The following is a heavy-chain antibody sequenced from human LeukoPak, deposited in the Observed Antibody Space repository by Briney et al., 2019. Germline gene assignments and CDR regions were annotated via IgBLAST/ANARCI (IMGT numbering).Heavy chain of an antibody. V-gene: IGHV4-59*01. CDR1: GGSISSYY. Sequence: SETLSLTCTVSGGSISSYYWSWIRQPPGKGLEWIGYVYYTGSINYNPSLKGRVTMSVDTSKNQFFLKLTSVTTADTSVYYCARAREMRRSTDWFDPWGQGTLVTVSS. CDR3: ARAREMRRSTDWFDP. D-gene: IGHD5-24*01. J-gene: IGHJ5*02. CDR2: VYYTGSI.